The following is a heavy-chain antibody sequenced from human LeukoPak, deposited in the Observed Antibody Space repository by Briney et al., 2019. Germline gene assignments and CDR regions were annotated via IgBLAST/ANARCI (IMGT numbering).Heavy chain of an antibody. Sequence: ASVKVSCKVSGYTLTELSMHWVRQAPGKRLEWMGGFDPEDGETIYAQKFQGRVTMTEDTSTDTAYMELSSLRSEDTAVYYCATGGVGVVVITDAFDIWGQGTMVTVSS. V-gene: IGHV1-24*01. CDR1: GYTLTELS. D-gene: IGHD3-22*01. CDR3: ATGGVGVVVITDAFDI. J-gene: IGHJ3*02. CDR2: FDPEDGET.